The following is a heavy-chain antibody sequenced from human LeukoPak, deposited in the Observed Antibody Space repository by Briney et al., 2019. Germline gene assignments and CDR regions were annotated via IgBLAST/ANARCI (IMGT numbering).Heavy chain of an antibody. J-gene: IGHJ4*02. V-gene: IGHV4-34*01. Sequence: LSAPLSLPCAVYGGSFIGYYWSWIRRPPGKGLEWIGEINHSGSTNYNPSLKSRVTISVDTSKNQFSLKLSSVTAADTAVYYCARGLSSGWYYDYWGQGTLVTVSS. D-gene: IGHD6-19*01. CDR3: ARGLSSGWYYDY. CDR1: GGSFIGYY. CDR2: INHSGST.